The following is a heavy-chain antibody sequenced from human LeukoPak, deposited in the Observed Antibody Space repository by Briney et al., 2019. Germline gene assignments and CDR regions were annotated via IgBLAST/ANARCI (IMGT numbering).Heavy chain of an antibody. J-gene: IGHJ6*02. CDR3: VKVAGSGSPHYYGMDV. V-gene: IGHV3-30*18. CDR1: GFTFSSYG. CDR2: ISYDGSNK. D-gene: IGHD3-10*01. Sequence: GGSLRLSCAASGFTFSSYGIHWVRQAPGKGLEWVAVISYDGSNKYYADSVKGRFTISRDISKNTLYLQMNSLRAEDTAVYYCVKVAGSGSPHYYGMDVWGQGTTVTVSS.